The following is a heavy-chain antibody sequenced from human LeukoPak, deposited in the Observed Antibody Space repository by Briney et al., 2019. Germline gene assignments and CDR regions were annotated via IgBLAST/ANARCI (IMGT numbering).Heavy chain of an antibody. V-gene: IGHV4-39*01. CDR2: LYFSGNP. CDR1: GASVSSSDYY. J-gene: IGHJ4*02. D-gene: IGHD6-19*01. Sequence: SETLSLTCTVSGASVSSSDYYWGWIRQPPGMRLEWIGNLYFSGNPYYNPSLNSRVTLSVDTSKNQFSLKMRSVTAADTAVYYCARLGSGYPTPDYWGQGTLVTVSS. CDR3: ARLGSGYPTPDY.